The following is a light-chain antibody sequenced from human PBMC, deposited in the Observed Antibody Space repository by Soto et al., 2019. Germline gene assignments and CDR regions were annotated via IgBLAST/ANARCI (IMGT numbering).Light chain of an antibody. Sequence: QSALTQLASVSGSPGQSITLSCTGTSRDVGSYNLVSWYQQSPGKAPKLIIYVDSKRPSGVSNRFSGSKSANTASLTISGLQAEDEADYYCCSYAGSSAFFVFGLGTTVTVL. CDR1: SRDVGSYNL. V-gene: IGLV2-23*01. CDR3: CSYAGSSAFFV. CDR2: VDS. J-gene: IGLJ1*01.